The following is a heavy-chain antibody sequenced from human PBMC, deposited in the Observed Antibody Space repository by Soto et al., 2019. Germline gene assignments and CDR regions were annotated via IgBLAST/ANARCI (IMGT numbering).Heavy chain of an antibody. CDR1: GGSVSSSTAF. CDR2: LYYGGTT. D-gene: IGHD5-12*01. CDR3: ARPPDISRGYQGLDV. V-gene: IGHV4-39*01. Sequence: KTSETLSLTCSVSGGSVSSSTAFWGWVRQPPGKGLEWIVSLYYGGTTYYNPSLKSRVTISVDPSKNQFSLRLTSVTAADTGVYYCARPPDISRGYQGLDVWGQGPRSPSP. J-gene: IGHJ6*02.